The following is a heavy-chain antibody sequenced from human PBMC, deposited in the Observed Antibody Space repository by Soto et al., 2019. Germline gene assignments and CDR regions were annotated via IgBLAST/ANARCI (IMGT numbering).Heavy chain of an antibody. CDR3: ARLIGMPTATTHRGYDP. J-gene: IGHJ5*02. V-gene: IGHV4-39*01. CDR2: IYFTGST. D-gene: IGHD4-17*01. CDR1: GGSISNNNDH. Sequence: QLQLQESGPGLVKPSETLSLTCTVSGGSISNNNDHWDWIRQPPGKGLEWIGSIYFTGSTWYNPSLKRRVTFSINTSKNQFSLKMNYVTAADTAVYYCARLIGMPTATTHRGYDPWGQGTVVIVSS.